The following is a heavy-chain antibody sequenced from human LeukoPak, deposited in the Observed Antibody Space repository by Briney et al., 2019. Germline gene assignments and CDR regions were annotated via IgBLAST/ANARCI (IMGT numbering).Heavy chain of an antibody. J-gene: IGHJ4*02. CDR2: IYPGDSDT. Sequence: GESLKISCKGSGYSFTSYWIGWVRQMPGKGLEWMGIIYPGDSDTRYSPSFQGQVTISADTSTSTAYLQWSSLKASDTAMYYCARHPYCSSTSCYLPDYWGQGTLVTVSS. V-gene: IGHV5-51*01. CDR3: ARHPYCSSTSCYLPDY. CDR1: GYSFTSYW. D-gene: IGHD2-2*01.